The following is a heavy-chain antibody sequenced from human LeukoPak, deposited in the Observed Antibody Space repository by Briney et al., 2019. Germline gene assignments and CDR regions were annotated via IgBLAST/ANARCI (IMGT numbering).Heavy chain of an antibody. CDR1: GGSISGYY. Sequence: PSETLSLTCTVSGGSISGYYWSWIRQHPGKGLEWIGYIHYSGNTYYNPSLKSRVTISVDASENQFYLKVNSVTAADTAVYYCARRYCSGGSCRDAFDIWGQGTMVTVSS. D-gene: IGHD2-15*01. CDR3: ARRYCSGGSCRDAFDI. CDR2: IHYSGNT. V-gene: IGHV4-31*03. J-gene: IGHJ3*02.